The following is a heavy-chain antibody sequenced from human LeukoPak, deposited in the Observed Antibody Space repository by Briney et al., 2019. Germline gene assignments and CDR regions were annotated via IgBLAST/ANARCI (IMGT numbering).Heavy chain of an antibody. Sequence: TSETLSLTCAVSGVSISSTEWWVWVRQPPGQGLEWIGEISHTGSTNYNPSLESRVTISVDKSKNQFSLRLSSVTAADTAVYYCARQLGAYSYPFDIWGQATKVTVSS. CDR2: ISHTGST. CDR1: GVSISSTEW. CDR3: ARQLGAYSYPFDI. V-gene: IGHV4-4*02. D-gene: IGHD3-16*01. J-gene: IGHJ3*02.